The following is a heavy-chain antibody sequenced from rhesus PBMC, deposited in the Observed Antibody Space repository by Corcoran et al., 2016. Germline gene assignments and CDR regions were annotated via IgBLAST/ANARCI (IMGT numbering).Heavy chain of an antibody. Sequence: QVQLQESGPGLVKPSETLSLTCAVSGCSISSGYYYWSWIRQPPGKGLEWIGYINDRVITSYNPSLKRRVTISRATSKNQFSLKLSSVTAADTAVYYCAREVERWGGHFDYWGQGVLVTVSS. CDR3: AREVERWGGHFDY. CDR1: GCSISSGYYY. J-gene: IGHJ4*01. V-gene: IGHV4-122*02. CDR2: INDRVIT. D-gene: IGHD6-37*01.